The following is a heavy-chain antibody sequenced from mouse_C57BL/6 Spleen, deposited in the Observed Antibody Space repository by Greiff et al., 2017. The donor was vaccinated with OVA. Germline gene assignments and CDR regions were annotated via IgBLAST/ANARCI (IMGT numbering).Heavy chain of an antibody. D-gene: IGHD1-1*01. CDR2: IDPSDSYT. J-gene: IGHJ2*01. CDR3: ARLGTTVVTSFDY. V-gene: IGHV1-69*01. CDR1: GYTFTSYW. Sequence: VQLQQPGAELVMPGASVKLSCKASGYTFTSYWMHWVKQRPGQGLEWIGEIDPSDSYTNYNQKFKGKSTLTVDKSSSTAYMQLSSLTSEDSAVYYCARLGTTVVTSFDYWGQGTTLTVSS.